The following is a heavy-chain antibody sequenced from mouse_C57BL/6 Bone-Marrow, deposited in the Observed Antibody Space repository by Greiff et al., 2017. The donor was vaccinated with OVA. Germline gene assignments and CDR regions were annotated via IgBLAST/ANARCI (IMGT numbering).Heavy chain of an antibody. Sequence: QVQLKQPGAELVKPGASVKLSCKASGYTFTSYWMQWVKQRPGQGLEWIGEIDPSDSYTNYNQKFKGKATLTVDTSSSTAYMRLSSLTSEDSAVYYCAREGRRGGDFDYWGQGTTLTVSS. J-gene: IGHJ2*01. CDR1: GYTFTSYW. D-gene: IGHD2-14*01. CDR3: AREGRRGGDFDY. V-gene: IGHV1-50*01. CDR2: IDPSDSYT.